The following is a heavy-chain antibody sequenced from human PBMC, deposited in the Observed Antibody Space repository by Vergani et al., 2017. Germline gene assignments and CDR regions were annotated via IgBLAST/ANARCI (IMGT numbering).Heavy chain of an antibody. D-gene: IGHD2-15*01. J-gene: IGHJ4*02. CDR3: ASKRGACRAAYCHSYDF. V-gene: IGHV4-39*01. Sequence: QVQLQESGPGLVKPSETLSLTCTVSGDSVISTDSHWGWIRQPQGKGLEWIGSMDYSGSTSSNPSLESRISISFETPKNQFSLRLTSVTAADTAVYYCASKRGACRAAYCHSYDFWGPGTLVGVSS. CDR2: MDYSGST. CDR1: GDSVISTDSH.